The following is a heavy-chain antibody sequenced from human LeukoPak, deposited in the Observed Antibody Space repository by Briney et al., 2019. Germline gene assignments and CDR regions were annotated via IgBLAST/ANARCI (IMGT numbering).Heavy chain of an antibody. CDR1: GFTFNSYG. Sequence: PGGSLRLSCAASGFTFNSYGMHWVRQAPGKGLEWVAVVSYDGTNKYYADSVKGRFTISRDNSKNTLYLQVNSLRAGDTAVYYCAKDPYSSAWYGRSDYWGQGTLVTVSS. CDR2: VSYDGTNK. V-gene: IGHV3-30*18. CDR3: AKDPYSSAWYGRSDY. J-gene: IGHJ4*02. D-gene: IGHD6-19*01.